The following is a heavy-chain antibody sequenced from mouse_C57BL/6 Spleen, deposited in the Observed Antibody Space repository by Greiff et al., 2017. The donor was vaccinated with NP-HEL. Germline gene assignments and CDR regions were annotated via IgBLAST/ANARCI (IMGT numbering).Heavy chain of an antibody. V-gene: IGHV1-54*01. Sequence: QVQLKQSGAELVRPGTSVKVSCKASGYAFTNYLIEWVKQRPGQGLEWIGVINPGSGGTNYNEKFKGKATLTADKSSSTAYMQLSSLTSEDSAVYYCARREGKRAMDYWGQGTSVTVSS. D-gene: IGHD2-1*01. CDR1: GYAFTNYL. J-gene: IGHJ4*01. CDR3: ARREGKRAMDY. CDR2: INPGSGGT.